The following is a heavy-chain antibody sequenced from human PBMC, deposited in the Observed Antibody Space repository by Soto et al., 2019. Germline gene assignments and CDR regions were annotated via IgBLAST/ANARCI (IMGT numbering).Heavy chain of an antibody. J-gene: IGHJ4*02. CDR3: ARRAETNGWNGFGADKYYFDF. CDR1: GYTFTGYD. V-gene: IGHV1-8*01. D-gene: IGHD1-1*01. Sequence: ASVKVSCKASGYTFTGYDIYWVRQATGQGLEWMGWMNPNTGNSGYAQKFQGRVTVTSDTSINTVHMELSSLRSEDTAVYYCARRAETNGWNGFGADKYYFDFWGQGTLVTVSS. CDR2: MNPNTGNS.